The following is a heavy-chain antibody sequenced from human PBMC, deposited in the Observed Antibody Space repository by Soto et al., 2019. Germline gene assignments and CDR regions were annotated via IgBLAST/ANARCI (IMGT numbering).Heavy chain of an antibody. CDR2: TYYSGST. CDR1: GGSISSGGYY. Sequence: QVQLQESGPGLVKPSQTLSLTCTVSGGSISSGGYYWSWIRQHPGKGLEWIGYTYYSGSTYYNPSHKKRVTISVDTSKNQFSLKLSSVTAADTAVYYCARAEKATIFGVPPPASGMDVWGQGTTVTVSS. D-gene: IGHD3-3*01. J-gene: IGHJ6*02. V-gene: IGHV4-31*03. CDR3: ARAEKATIFGVPPPASGMDV.